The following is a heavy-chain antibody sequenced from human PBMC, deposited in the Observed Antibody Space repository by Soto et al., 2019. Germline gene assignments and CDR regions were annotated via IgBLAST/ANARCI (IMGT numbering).Heavy chain of an antibody. Sequence: PGGSLRLSCAASGFTFSSYAMHWVRQAPGKGLEWVAVISYDGSNKYYADSVKGRFTISRDNSKNTLYLQMNSLRAEDTAVYYCARDRSAVEALQLWIQYNWFDPWGQGTLVTVSS. CDR3: ARDRSAVEALQLWIQYNWFDP. CDR1: GFTFSSYA. V-gene: IGHV3-30-3*01. CDR2: ISYDGSNK. D-gene: IGHD5-18*01. J-gene: IGHJ5*02.